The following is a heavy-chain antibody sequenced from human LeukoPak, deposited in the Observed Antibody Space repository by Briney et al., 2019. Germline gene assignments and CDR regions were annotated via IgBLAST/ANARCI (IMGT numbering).Heavy chain of an antibody. D-gene: IGHD3-22*01. Sequence: SETLSLTCTVSGGSISSSSYYWGWIRPPPGKGLGWIVSISYSGSTYYNPSLKSRVTISVDTSKNQFSLRLSSVTAADTAVYYCARGVELNYYDSSGYYLDYWGQGILVTVSS. V-gene: IGHV4-39*01. CDR1: GGSISSSSYY. CDR3: ARGVELNYYDSSGYYLDY. J-gene: IGHJ4*02. CDR2: ISYSGST.